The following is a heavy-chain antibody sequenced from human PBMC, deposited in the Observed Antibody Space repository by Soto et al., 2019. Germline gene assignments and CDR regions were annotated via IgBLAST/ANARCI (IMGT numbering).Heavy chain of an antibody. CDR1: GDSISSYY. J-gene: IGHJ4*02. V-gene: IGHV4-59*08. Sequence: SETLSLTCAVSGDSISSYYCMWIRQPPGKGLESIGNLYYSRSANYNPSLKSRVTMSVDRSKNQFSLTLSSVTAADTAVYYCARHFSVDYFDYWGQGALVTVSS. CDR3: ARHFSVDYFDY. CDR2: LYYSRSA.